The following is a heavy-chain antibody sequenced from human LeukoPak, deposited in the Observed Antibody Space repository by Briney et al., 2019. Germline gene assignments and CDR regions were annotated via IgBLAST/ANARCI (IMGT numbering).Heavy chain of an antibody. V-gene: IGHV3-33*01. J-gene: IGHJ4*02. CDR2: IWYDGSNR. Sequence: GGSLRLSCPASGFTFSRYGMHWVRQAPGKGLEWVAVIWYDGSNRQYADSVKGRFTISRDNSKNTLYLQMNSLRAEDTAVYYCARDFGFSPSSGYSFDYWGQGTLVTVSS. CDR1: GFTFSRYG. D-gene: IGHD3-22*01. CDR3: ARDFGFSPSSGYSFDY.